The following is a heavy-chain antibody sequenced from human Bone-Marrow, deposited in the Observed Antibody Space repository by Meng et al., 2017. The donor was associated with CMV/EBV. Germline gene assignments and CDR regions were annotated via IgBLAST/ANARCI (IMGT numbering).Heavy chain of an antibody. D-gene: IGHD4-11*01. V-gene: IGHV1-69*10. CDR2: IIPILGIA. CDR3: AREVNIATYSLRFMGY. Sequence: SVKVSCKASGGTFSSYAISWVRQAPGQGLEWMGGIIPILGIANYAQKFQGRVTMTRDTSTSTVYMELSSLRSEDTAVYYCAREVNIATYSLRFMGYWGQGTLVTVSS. J-gene: IGHJ4*02. CDR1: GGTFSSYA.